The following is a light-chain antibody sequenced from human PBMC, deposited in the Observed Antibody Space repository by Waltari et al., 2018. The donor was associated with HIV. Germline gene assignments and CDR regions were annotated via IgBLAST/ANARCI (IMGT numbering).Light chain of an antibody. J-gene: IGKJ3*01. CDR1: QDINKY. CDR3: QQYEKLPLT. Sequence: IQVTQSPSSLSASVGDRVTITCQASQDINKYLNWYQQRLGKAPKLLIYDVSNLETGVPSRFSGAGSGTEFTFNISSLQPEDFATYYCQQYEKLPLTFGEGTRVDIK. V-gene: IGKV1-33*01. CDR2: DVS.